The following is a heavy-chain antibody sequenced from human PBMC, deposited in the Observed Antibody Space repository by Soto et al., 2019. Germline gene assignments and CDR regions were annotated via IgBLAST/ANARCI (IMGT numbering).Heavy chain of an antibody. CDR3: AREGPAPYYYYGMDV. J-gene: IGHJ6*02. Sequence: QVQLVQSRGEVKKPGASVKVSCETSGYSFTTYGISWVRQAPGQGLEWMGWISGYNGNTNYAQKLQGRVTMTTDTPRSTAYMERSSLRSDDTAVYYCAREGPAPYYYYGMDVWGQGSTVTVSS. CDR2: ISGYNGNT. CDR1: GYSFTTYG. V-gene: IGHV1-18*01.